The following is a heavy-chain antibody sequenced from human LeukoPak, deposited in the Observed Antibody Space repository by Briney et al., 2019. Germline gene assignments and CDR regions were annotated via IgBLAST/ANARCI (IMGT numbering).Heavy chain of an antibody. J-gene: IGHJ4*02. CDR1: GYTFTNYA. CDR3: ARSCGYSYGYSFDY. D-gene: IGHD5-18*01. CDR2: INAGNGNT. V-gene: IGHV1-3*03. Sequence: ASVKVSCKASGYTFTNYAMHRVRQAPGQRLEWMGWINAGNGNTKYSQEFQGRVTITRDTSASTAYMELSSLRSEDMAVYYCARSCGYSYGYSFDYWGQGTLVTVSS.